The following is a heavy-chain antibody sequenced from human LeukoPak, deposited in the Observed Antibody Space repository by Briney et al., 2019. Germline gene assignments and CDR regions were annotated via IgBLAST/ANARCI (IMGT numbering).Heavy chain of an antibody. J-gene: IGHJ6*02. CDR3: ARGHYGMDV. CDR2: INQDGSEK. Sequence: PGGSLRLSCAASGFTCSTYWMTWVRQAPGKGLEWVANINQDGSEKYYVDSVEGRFTISRDNAKNSLYLQMNSLRAEDTAVYYCARGHYGMDVWGQGTTVTVSS. CDR1: GFTCSTYW. V-gene: IGHV3-7*05.